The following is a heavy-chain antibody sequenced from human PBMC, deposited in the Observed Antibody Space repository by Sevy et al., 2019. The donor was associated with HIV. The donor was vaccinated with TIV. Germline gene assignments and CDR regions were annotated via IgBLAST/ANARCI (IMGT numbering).Heavy chain of an antibody. D-gene: IGHD6-6*01. CDR2: IYYSGRT. J-gene: IGHJ4*02. CDR3: ARSYSSSPDTEYYFDY. V-gene: IGHV4-39*02. Sequence: SETLSLTCTVSADSVSSSTHYWGWIRQPPGKGLEWIGSIYYSGRTYYNPSLKSRVTISVDTSKNHFSLNLTSVTAADTAVYFCARSYSSSPDTEYYFDYWGQGILVTVSS. CDR1: ADSVSSSTHY.